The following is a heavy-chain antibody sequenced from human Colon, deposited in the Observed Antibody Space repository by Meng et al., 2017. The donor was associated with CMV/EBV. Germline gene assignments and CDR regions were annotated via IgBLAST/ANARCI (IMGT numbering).Heavy chain of an antibody. V-gene: IGHV4-30-4*08. Sequence: QVQLQGSGPGLVKPSQPLSLTCTVSGGSISSGDYYWSWIRQPPGKGLEWIGYIYYSGSTYYNPSLKSRVTISVDTSKNQFSLKLSSVTAADTAVYYCARGADYGGNPLDYWGQGTLVTVSS. CDR3: ARGADYGGNPLDY. CDR1: GGSISSGDYY. D-gene: IGHD4-23*01. CDR2: IYYSGST. J-gene: IGHJ4*02.